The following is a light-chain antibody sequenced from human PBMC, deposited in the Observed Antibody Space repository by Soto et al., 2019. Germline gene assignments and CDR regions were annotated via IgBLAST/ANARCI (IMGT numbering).Light chain of an antibody. CDR3: QQYNSYSLP. CDR2: DAS. Sequence: DIVMTQSPDSLAVSLGERATLNCKSSQSVLYGSNNKNYLAWYQQKPGKAPKLLIYDASSLESGVPSRFSGSGSGTEFTLTISSLQPDDFATYYCQQYNSYSLPFGQGTKVEIK. V-gene: IGKV4-1*01. J-gene: IGKJ1*01. CDR1: QSVLYGSNNKNY.